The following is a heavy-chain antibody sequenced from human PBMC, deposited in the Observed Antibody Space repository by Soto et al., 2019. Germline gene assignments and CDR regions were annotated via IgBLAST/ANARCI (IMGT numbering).Heavy chain of an antibody. Sequence: QITLNESGPPLVKPTQTLTLTCTFSGFSLSTRDVGVGWIRQPPGEALEWLGVVYWDDDKTYRPSLKSRLTITKDTSKNQVVLRMTKMDPVDTATYYCAHCRGGVASFWGQATLVTVSS. CDR3: AHCRGGVASF. V-gene: IGHV2-5*02. CDR1: GFSLSTRDVG. J-gene: IGHJ4*02. CDR2: VYWDDDK. D-gene: IGHD2-2*01.